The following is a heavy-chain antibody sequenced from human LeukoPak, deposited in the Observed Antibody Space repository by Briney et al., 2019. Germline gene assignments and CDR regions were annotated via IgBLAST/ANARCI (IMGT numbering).Heavy chain of an antibody. V-gene: IGHV4-34*01. CDR2: INHSGST. Sequence: PSETLSLTCAVYGGSFSGYYWSWIRQPPGKGLEWIGEINHSGSTNYNPSLKSRVTISVDTSKDQFSLKLSSVTAADTAVYYCARGRSSYYYGSGSYLYWGQGTLVNVSS. J-gene: IGHJ4*02. D-gene: IGHD3-10*01. CDR3: ARGRSSYYYGSGSYLY. CDR1: GGSFSGYY.